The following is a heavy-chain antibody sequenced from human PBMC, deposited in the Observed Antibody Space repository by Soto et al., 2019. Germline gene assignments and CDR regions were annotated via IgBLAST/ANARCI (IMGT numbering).Heavy chain of an antibody. J-gene: IGHJ4*02. V-gene: IGHV1-18*01. CDR1: GYTFNRYG. CDR3: ARDYYNSGSEMDY. D-gene: IGHD3-10*01. CDR2: ISGYNGNT. Sequence: QVQLVQSGAEVKKPGASVKVSCKASGYTFNRYGISWVRQAPGQGLEWMGWISGYNGNTNYAQKLQGRVTMTTDTSTSTAYTELRSLRSDDTAVYYCARDYYNSGSEMDYWGQGALVTVSS.